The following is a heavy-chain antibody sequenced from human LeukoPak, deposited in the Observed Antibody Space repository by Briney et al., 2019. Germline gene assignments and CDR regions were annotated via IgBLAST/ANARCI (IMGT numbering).Heavy chain of an antibody. Sequence: GGSLRLSCAASGFTFSDYYMSWIRQAPGKGLEWVSYISSSSSYTNYADSVKGRFTISRDNAKNSLYLQMNSLRAEDTAVYYCARGTQQQLVRLVYWGQRTLVTVSS. CDR3: ARGTQQQLVRLVY. J-gene: IGHJ4*02. CDR1: GFTFSDYY. D-gene: IGHD6-13*01. CDR2: ISSSSSYT. V-gene: IGHV3-11*05.